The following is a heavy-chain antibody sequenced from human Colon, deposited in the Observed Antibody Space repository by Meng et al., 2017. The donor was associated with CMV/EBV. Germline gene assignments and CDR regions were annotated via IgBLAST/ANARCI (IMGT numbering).Heavy chain of an antibody. V-gene: IGHV3-74*01. CDR3: ARGGWVVAGTLADYYYGMDV. CDR1: GFTFSSYW. Sequence: GESLKISCAASGFTFSSYWMHWVRQAPGKGLVWVSRINSDGSSTSYADSVKGRFPISRDNAKNTLYLQMNSLRAEDTAVYYCARGGWVVAGTLADYYYGMDVWGQGTTVTVSS. CDR2: INSDGSST. D-gene: IGHD6-19*01. J-gene: IGHJ6*02.